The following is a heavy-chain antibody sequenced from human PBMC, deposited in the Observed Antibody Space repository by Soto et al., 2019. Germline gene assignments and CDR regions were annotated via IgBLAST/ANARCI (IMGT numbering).Heavy chain of an antibody. CDR3: AREYGSGSYQVPWFDP. V-gene: IGHV4-34*01. D-gene: IGHD3-10*01. Sequence: PSETLSLTCAVYGGSFSGYYWSWTRQPPGKGLEWIGEINHSGSTNYNPSLKSRVTISVDTSKNQFSLKLSSVTAADTAVYYCAREYGSGSYQVPWFDPWGQGTLVTVSS. CDR2: INHSGST. CDR1: GGSFSGYY. J-gene: IGHJ5*02.